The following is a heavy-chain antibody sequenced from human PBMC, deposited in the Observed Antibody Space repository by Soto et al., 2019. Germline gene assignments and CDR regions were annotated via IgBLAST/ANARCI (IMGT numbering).Heavy chain of an antibody. Sequence: GGSLRLSCAASGFTFITYWMTWVLQAPGKGLEWVANIKQDGSEKYYVDSVKGRFTISRDNAKNSLYLQMNSLRAEDTAVYYCARDRAGGSLGFFVPWGQGTLVTVSS. CDR1: GFTFITYW. V-gene: IGHV3-7*01. J-gene: IGHJ5*02. CDR3: ARDRAGGSLGFFVP. CDR2: IKQDGSEK. D-gene: IGHD2-15*01.